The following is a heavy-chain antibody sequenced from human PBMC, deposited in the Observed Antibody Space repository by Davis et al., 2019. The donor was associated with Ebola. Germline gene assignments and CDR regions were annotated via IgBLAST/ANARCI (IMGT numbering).Heavy chain of an antibody. CDR2: IYSGGST. D-gene: IGHD3-22*01. J-gene: IGHJ6*02. V-gene: IGHV3-66*01. Sequence: PGGSLRLSCAASGFTVSSNYMSWVRQAPGKGLEWVSVIYSGGSTYYADSVKGRFTISRSNSKNTLYLQMNSLRAEDTAVYYCARPDYSEDSSGYLAGGGYYGMDVWGQGTTVTVSS. CDR1: GFTVSSNY. CDR3: ARPDYSEDSSGYLAGGGYYGMDV.